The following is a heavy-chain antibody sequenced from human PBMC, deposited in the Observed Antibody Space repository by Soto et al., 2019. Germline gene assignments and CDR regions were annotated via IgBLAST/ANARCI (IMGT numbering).Heavy chain of an antibody. V-gene: IGHV3-9*01. Sequence: GGSLRLSCAASGFTFDDYAMHWVRQAPGKGREWVSGISWNGGSVGYADSGKGGFTRSRDNAKNSLYLQMNSLRAEDTALYYCAKDKARYCSGGSCPFDIWGQGTMVTVSS. CDR1: GFTFDDYA. CDR3: AKDKARYCSGGSCPFDI. D-gene: IGHD2-15*01. J-gene: IGHJ3*02. CDR2: ISWNGGSV.